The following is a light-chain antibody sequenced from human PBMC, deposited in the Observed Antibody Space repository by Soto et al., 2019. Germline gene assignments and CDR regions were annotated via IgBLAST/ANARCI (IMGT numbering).Light chain of an antibody. V-gene: IGKV3-20*01. CDR2: DAS. J-gene: IGKJ4*01. Sequence: EFVLTQSPGTLSLSPVERATLSCRASRTVRNNYLAWYQQKPGQAPRLLIYDASSRATGIPDRFSGGGSGTDFTLTISRLEPEDFAVYYCQQFSSYPLTFGGGTKVDIK. CDR1: RTVRNNY. CDR3: QQFSSYPLT.